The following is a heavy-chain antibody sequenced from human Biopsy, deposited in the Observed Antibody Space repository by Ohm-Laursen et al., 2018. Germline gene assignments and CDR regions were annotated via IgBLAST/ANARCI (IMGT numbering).Heavy chain of an antibody. V-gene: IGHV4-59*01. CDR1: GDSIGTFY. J-gene: IGHJ4*02. Sequence: PPGTLSLTCTVSGDSIGTFYWNWIRQSPGKGLEWIGYIYYTGSTNYNPSLESRITISLDTSKNQFSLMLSSVTAADTAVYYCARSNGYGDYRFDDWGQGTLVTVAS. D-gene: IGHD4-11*01. CDR2: IYYTGST. CDR3: ARSNGYGDYRFDD.